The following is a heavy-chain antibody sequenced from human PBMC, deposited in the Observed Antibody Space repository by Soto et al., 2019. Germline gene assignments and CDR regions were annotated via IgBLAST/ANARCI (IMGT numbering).Heavy chain of an antibody. D-gene: IGHD1-26*01. Sequence: QVQLQQWGAGLLKPSETLSLTCAVYGGSFSGYYWSWIRQPPGKGLEWTGEINHSGSTNYNPSLKSRVTISVDTSKNQFSLKLSSVTAADTAVYYCASGGSREYYFDYWGQGTLVTVSS. CDR2: INHSGST. CDR1: GGSFSGYY. V-gene: IGHV4-34*01. CDR3: ASGGSREYYFDY. J-gene: IGHJ4*02.